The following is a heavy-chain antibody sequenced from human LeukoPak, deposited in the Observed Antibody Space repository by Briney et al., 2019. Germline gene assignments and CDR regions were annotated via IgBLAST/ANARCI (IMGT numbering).Heavy chain of an antibody. CDR1: GGSISSSSYY. Sequence: SETLSLTCTVSGGSISSSSYYWGWIRQPPGKGLEWIGSIYYSGSTYHNPSLKSRVTISVDTSKNQFSLKLSSVTAADTAVYYCARDRVDYYDSSGLDYWGQGTLVTVSS. V-gene: IGHV4-39*07. J-gene: IGHJ4*02. CDR3: ARDRVDYYDSSGLDY. D-gene: IGHD3-22*01. CDR2: IYYSGST.